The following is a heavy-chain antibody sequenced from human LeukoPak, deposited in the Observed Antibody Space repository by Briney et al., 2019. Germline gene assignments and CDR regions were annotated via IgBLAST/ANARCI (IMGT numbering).Heavy chain of an antibody. V-gene: IGHV3-23*01. CDR1: GFTFSSYA. CDR2: ISGSGGST. Sequence: GGSLRLSCAASGFTFSSYAMSWVRQAPGKGLEWVSAISGSGGSTYYADSVRGRFTISRDNSKNTLHLQMDSLRVEDTAVYYCARWPEGATPKFHYWGQGTLVTVSS. J-gene: IGHJ4*02. CDR3: ARWPEGATPKFHY. D-gene: IGHD1-26*01.